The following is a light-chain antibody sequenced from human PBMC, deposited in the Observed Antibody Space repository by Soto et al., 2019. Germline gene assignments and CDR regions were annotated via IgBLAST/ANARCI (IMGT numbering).Light chain of an antibody. CDR3: SSYTSSSTLYV. J-gene: IGLJ1*01. CDR1: SSDVGGYNY. V-gene: IGLV2-14*01. CDR2: DVS. Sequence: QSALTQPASVSGSPGQSITISCTGTSSDVGGYNYVSWYQQHPGKAPKLMIYDVSIRPSVVSNRFSGSKSGNTASLTISGLQAEDEADYCCSSYTSSSTLYVFGTGTKVTVL.